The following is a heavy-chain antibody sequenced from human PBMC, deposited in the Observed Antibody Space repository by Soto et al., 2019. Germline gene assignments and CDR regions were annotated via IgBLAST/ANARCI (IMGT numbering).Heavy chain of an antibody. CDR1: GYTLTELS. CDR3: ATSSGIAAAGVRYFDY. V-gene: IGHV1-24*01. CDR2: FDPEDGET. Sequence: GASVKVSCKVSGYTLTELSMHWVRQAPGKGLEWMGGFDPEDGETIYAQKFQGGVTMTEDTSTDTAYMELSSLRSEDTAVYYCATSSGIAAAGVRYFDYWGQGTLVTVSS. J-gene: IGHJ4*02. D-gene: IGHD6-13*01.